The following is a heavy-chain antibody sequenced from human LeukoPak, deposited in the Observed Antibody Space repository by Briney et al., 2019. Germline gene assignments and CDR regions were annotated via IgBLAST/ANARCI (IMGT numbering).Heavy chain of an antibody. CDR1: GGSITSSNYY. CDR2: IDYSGST. CDR3: ARHSYSSDSSGFYYHFDY. J-gene: IGHJ4*02. D-gene: IGHD3-22*01. V-gene: IGHV4-39*01. Sequence: PSETLSLTCTVSGGSITSSNYYWGWIRQPPGKGLEWLVSIDYSGSTYYNPSLDSLVTISVNTSQNQFSLKLTSVNAADTAVYYCARHSYSSDSSGFYYHFDYWGQGTLVTVSS.